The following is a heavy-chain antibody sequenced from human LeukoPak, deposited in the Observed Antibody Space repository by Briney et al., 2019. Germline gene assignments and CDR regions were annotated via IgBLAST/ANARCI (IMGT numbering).Heavy chain of an antibody. CDR3: ARVRNLVAAAGTRWSPFDY. Sequence: SVKVSCKASGGTFSSYAISWVRQAPGQGLEWMGGIIPIFGTANYAQKFQGRVTITADESTSTAYMELSSLRSEDTAVYYCARVRNLVAAAGTRWSPFDYWGQGTLVSVSS. D-gene: IGHD6-13*01. CDR2: IIPIFGTA. CDR1: GGTFSSYA. J-gene: IGHJ4*02. V-gene: IGHV1-69*13.